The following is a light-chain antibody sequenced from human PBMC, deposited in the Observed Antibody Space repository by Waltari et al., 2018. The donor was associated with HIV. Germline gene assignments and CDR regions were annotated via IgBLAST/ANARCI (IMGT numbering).Light chain of an antibody. V-gene: IGLV1-44*01. CDR3: AAWEDSLNGWV. CDR2: NNN. Sequence: QSLLPQPPSASATPRPRVTISCSGTSAHIASNTVNWCHQLPATAPKRLIYNNNQRPSGGPDRFSGSTSGTSAALAISARQSEDEADYYCAAWEDSLNGWVFGGGTKLTVL. CDR1: SAHIASNT. J-gene: IGLJ3*02.